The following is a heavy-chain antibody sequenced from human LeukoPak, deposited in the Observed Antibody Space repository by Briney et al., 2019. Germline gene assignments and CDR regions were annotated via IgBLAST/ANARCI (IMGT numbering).Heavy chain of an antibody. Sequence: SETLSLTCAVYGGSFSGYYWSWIRQPPGKGLEWIGEINHSGSTNYNPSLKSRVTISVDTSKNQFSLKLSSVTAADTAAYYCARQCITMVRGVPFDYWGQGTLVTVSS. CDR2: INHSGST. CDR3: ARQCITMVRGVPFDY. V-gene: IGHV4-34*01. CDR1: GGSFSGYY. J-gene: IGHJ4*02. D-gene: IGHD3-10*01.